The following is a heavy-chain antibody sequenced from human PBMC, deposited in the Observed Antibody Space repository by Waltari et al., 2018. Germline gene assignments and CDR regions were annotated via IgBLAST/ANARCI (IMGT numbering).Heavy chain of an antibody. CDR1: GGSISSGGYY. D-gene: IGHD1-7*01. V-gene: IGHV4-31*03. CDR3: ARGGGNYPSYYYYYMDV. Sequence: QVQLQESGPGLVKPSQTLSLTCTVSGGSISSGGYYWSWIRPHPGKGLEWIGYIYYSGSTYYNPSLKSRVTISVDTSKNQFSLKLSSVTAADTAVYYCARGGGNYPSYYYYYMDVWGKGTTVTVSS. J-gene: IGHJ6*03. CDR2: IYYSGST.